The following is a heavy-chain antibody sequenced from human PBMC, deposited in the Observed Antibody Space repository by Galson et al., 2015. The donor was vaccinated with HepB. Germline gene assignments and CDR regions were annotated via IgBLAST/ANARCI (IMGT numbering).Heavy chain of an antibody. V-gene: IGHV3-30*01. CDR1: GFTFNTYA. D-gene: IGHD3-9*01. Sequence: SLRLSCAASGFTFNTYAIHWVRQAPGKGLEWVAVISSDGSNKYYVDSVKGRFTISRDNSQNTLFLHINSLRAEDTAVYYCARWGYDILTGKGHLNCLDPWGQGTLVTVSS. CDR3: ARWGYDILTGKGHLNCLDP. CDR2: ISSDGSNK. J-gene: IGHJ5*02.